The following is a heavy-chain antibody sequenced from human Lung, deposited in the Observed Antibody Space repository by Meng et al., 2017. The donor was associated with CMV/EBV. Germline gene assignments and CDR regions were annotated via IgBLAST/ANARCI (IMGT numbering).Heavy chain of an antibody. CDR3: ARGHYDGA. Sequence: GGSXRLSCTSSRFSFGGLWMNWVRQAPGKGLGWVANIKADGSERYYVDSVKGRFTISRDNAKNSLYLQMNILRVEDTAVYFCARGHYDGAWGHGALVTVSS. D-gene: IGHD3-16*01. V-gene: IGHV3-7*04. CDR2: IKADGSER. CDR1: RFSFGGLW. J-gene: IGHJ4*03.